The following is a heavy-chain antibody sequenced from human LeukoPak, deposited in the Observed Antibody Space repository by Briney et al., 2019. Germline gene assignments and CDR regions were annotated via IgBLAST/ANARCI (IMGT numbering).Heavy chain of an antibody. D-gene: IGHD2-2*01. V-gene: IGHV3-23*01. CDR1: VFTFSSYA. J-gene: IGHJ4*02. CDR2: ISGSGGST. Sequence: GGSLRLSCAASVFTFSSYAMSWVRQAPGRGVEWVSAISGSGGSTYYADSVKGRFTISRDNSKNTLYLQMNSLRAEDTAAYYCAKGVVITHIVVVPAAMALDYWGQGTLVTVSS. CDR3: AKGVVITHIVVVPAAMALDY.